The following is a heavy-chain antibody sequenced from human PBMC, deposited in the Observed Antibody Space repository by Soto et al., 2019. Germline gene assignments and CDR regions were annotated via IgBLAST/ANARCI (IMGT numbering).Heavy chain of an antibody. Sequence: QVQLVQSGAEVKKPGASVKVSCKTSGYTFTNYDINWVRQATGQGLEWMGWMKPNSGKTGYAQNFQGRVTMNRDTSISTAYMELSSLRSEDTAVYYCARMAYDSDNTGNWFDPWGQGTLVTVSS. J-gene: IGHJ5*02. V-gene: IGHV1-8*01. D-gene: IGHD3-22*01. CDR3: ARMAYDSDNTGNWFDP. CDR2: MKPNSGKT. CDR1: GYTFTNYD.